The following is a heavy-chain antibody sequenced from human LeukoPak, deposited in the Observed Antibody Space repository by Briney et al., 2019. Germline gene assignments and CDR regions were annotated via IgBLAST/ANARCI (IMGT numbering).Heavy chain of an antibody. CDR2: ISYDGSNK. D-gene: IGHD6-19*01. V-gene: IGHV3-30-3*01. Sequence: GGSLRLSCAASGFTFSSYAMHWVRQAPGKGLEWVAVISYDGSNKYYADSVKGRFTISRDNSKNTLYLQMNSLRAEDTAVYYCARAFTGYSSGGFDYWGQGTLVTVSS. J-gene: IGHJ4*02. CDR1: GFTFSSYA. CDR3: ARAFTGYSSGGFDY.